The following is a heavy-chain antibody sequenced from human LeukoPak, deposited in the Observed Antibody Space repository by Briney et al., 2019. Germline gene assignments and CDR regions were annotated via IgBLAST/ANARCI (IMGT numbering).Heavy chain of an antibody. D-gene: IGHD4-17*01. V-gene: IGHV1-18*04. CDR3: ARDDYGDYGGDY. J-gene: IGHJ4*02. CDR1: GYTFTSYG. CDR2: ISAYNGNT. Sequence: AAVKVSCKASGYTFTSYGISWVRQAPGQGVEWMGWISAYNGNTNYAQKLRGRVTMTTDTSTSTAYMELRSLRSDDTAVYYCARDDYGDYGGDYWGQGTLVTVSS.